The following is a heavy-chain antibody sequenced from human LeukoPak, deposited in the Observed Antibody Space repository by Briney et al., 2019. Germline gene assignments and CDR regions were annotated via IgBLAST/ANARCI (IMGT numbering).Heavy chain of an antibody. CDR3: ARHHRYCTNGICFPGLFDY. V-gene: IGHV4-59*08. CDR1: GGSLNDYY. J-gene: IGHJ4*02. D-gene: IGHD2-8*01. CDR2: IYYSGST. Sequence: SETLSLTCTVSGGSLNDYYWSWIRQPPGKGLEWIGYIYYSGSTNYNPSLKSRVTISVDTSKNQFSLNLSSVTAADTAVYYCARHHRYCTNGICFPGLFDYWGQGTLVTVSS.